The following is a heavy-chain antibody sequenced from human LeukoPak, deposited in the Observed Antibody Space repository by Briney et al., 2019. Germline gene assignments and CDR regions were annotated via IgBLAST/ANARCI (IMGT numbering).Heavy chain of an antibody. CDR1: GYTFTSYY. J-gene: IGHJ6*03. V-gene: IGHV1-46*01. Sequence: ASVKVSXKASGYTFTSYYMHWVRQAPGQGLEWMGIINPSGGSTSYAQKFQGRVTMTRDTSTSTVYMELSSLRSEDTAVYYCASTMVRGVIYYYYMDVWGKGTTVTVSS. CDR2: INPSGGST. CDR3: ASTMVRGVIYYYYMDV. D-gene: IGHD3-10*01.